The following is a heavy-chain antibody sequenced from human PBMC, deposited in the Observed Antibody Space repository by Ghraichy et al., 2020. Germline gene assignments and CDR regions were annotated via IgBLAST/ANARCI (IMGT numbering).Heavy chain of an antibody. J-gene: IGHJ4*02. V-gene: IGHV3-15*05. CDR2: IRTKVDGGTA. D-gene: IGHD6-19*01. CDR1: GFTFSKAW. CDR3: TTDGWFREDH. Sequence: GGSLRLSCEVSGFTFSKAWMSWVRQAPGKGLEWVGRIRTKVDGGTADYAAPVKGRFTILRDDSRNTLFLQMNSLKTVDTAVYDCTTDGWFREDHWGQGTLVTVSS.